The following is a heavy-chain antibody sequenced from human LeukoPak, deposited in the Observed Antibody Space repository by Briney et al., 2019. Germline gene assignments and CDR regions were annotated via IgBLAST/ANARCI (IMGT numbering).Heavy chain of an antibody. J-gene: IGHJ4*02. CDR2: ISAYNGNT. CDR3: ARADYYDSSGYSLNDY. D-gene: IGHD3-22*01. CDR1: GYTFTSYG. V-gene: IGHV1-18*01. Sequence: GASVKVSCKASGYTFTSYGISWVRQAPGQGLEWMGWISAYNGNTNYAQKLQGRVTMTTDTSTSTAYMELRSLRSDDTAAYYCARADYYDSSGYSLNDYWGQGTLVTVSS.